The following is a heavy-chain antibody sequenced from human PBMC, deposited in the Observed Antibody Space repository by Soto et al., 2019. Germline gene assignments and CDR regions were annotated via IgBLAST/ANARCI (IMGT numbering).Heavy chain of an antibody. J-gene: IGHJ4*02. CDR3: ARAHRVHHDFWSGLAGY. V-gene: IGHV3-30-3*01. D-gene: IGHD3-3*01. CDR1: VFTFSSYA. CDR2: ISYDGSNK. Sequence: QVQLVESGGGVVQPGRSLRLSCAASVFTFSSYAMHWVRQAPGKGLEWVAVISYDGSNKYYADSVKGRFTISRDNSKNTLYLQMNSLRAEDTAVYYCARAHRVHHDFWSGLAGYWGQGTLVTVSS.